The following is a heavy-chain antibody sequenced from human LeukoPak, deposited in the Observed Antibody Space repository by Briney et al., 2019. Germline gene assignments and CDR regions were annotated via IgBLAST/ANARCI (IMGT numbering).Heavy chain of an antibody. D-gene: IGHD1-14*01. CDR1: GYTFTSYG. CDR2: ISAYNGNT. V-gene: IGHV1-18*01. J-gene: IGHJ6*03. Sequence: ASVKVSCKASGYTFTSYGISWVRQAPGQGLEWMGWISAYNGNTNYAQKLQGRVTMTTDTSTSTAYMELRSLRSDDTAVYYCARDPDSAPLHSHYYYYYYMDVWGKGTTVTVSS. CDR3: ARDPDSAPLHSHYYYYYYMDV.